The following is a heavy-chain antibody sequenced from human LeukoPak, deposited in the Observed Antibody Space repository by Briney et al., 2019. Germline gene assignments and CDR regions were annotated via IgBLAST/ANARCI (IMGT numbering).Heavy chain of an antibody. CDR2: ISGSGGST. D-gene: IGHD3-9*01. CDR3: AKALRYFDWLLYDAFDI. J-gene: IGHJ3*02. V-gene: IGHV3-23*01. CDR1: GFTFSSYA. Sequence: PGGSLRLSCAASGFTFSSYAMSWVRQAPGKGLEWVSAISGSGGSTYYADSVKGRFTISRDNSKNTLYLQMNSLRAEDTAVYYCAKALRYFDWLLYDAFDIGGQGTMVTVSS.